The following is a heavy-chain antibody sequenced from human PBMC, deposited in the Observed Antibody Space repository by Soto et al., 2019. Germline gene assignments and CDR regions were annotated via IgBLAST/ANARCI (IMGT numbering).Heavy chain of an antibody. J-gene: IGHJ5*02. CDR3: ARGRFRVEQYSYGYISSSGWYGRWFDP. CDR1: GGSFSGYY. D-gene: IGHD6-19*01. Sequence: PSETLSLTCAVYGGSFSGYYWSWIRQPPGKGLEWIGEINHSGSTNYNPSLKSRVTISVDTSKNQFSLKLSSVTAADTAVYYCARGRFRVEQYSYGYISSSGWYGRWFDPWGQGTLVTVSS. CDR2: INHSGST. V-gene: IGHV4-34*01.